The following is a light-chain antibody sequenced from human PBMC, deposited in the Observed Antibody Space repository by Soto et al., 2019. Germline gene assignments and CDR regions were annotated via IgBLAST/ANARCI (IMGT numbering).Light chain of an antibody. CDR2: DAS. CDR1: QSISSW. V-gene: IGKV1-5*01. CDR3: QQYNSYWT. Sequence: DIQMTQSPSTLSASVGDRVTITCRASQSISSWLAWYQQKPGKAPKLLIYDASRLESGVPSRFSGSGSGTEFTLTISSLQPDDFATYYSQQYNSYWTFGQGTKVEIK. J-gene: IGKJ1*01.